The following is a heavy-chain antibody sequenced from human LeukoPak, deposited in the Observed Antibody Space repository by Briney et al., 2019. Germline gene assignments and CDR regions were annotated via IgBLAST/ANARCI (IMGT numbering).Heavy chain of an antibody. CDR1: GGSITSSNYF. Sequence: KPSKTLSLTCTVSGGSITSSNYFWGWIRQPPGKGLEWIGSIYYSGSTYYNPSLKSRVTISVDTSKNQFSLKLSSVTAADTAVYYCARRPYDFWSGYYDYWGQGTLVTVSS. J-gene: IGHJ4*02. CDR3: ARRPYDFWSGYYDY. V-gene: IGHV4-39*01. D-gene: IGHD3-3*01. CDR2: IYYSGST.